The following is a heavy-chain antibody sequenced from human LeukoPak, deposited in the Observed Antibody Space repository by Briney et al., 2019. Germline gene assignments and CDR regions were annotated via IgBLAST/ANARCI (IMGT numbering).Heavy chain of an antibody. D-gene: IGHD3-22*01. CDR3: ARYYDSSGYRVYYYMDV. V-gene: IGHV1-18*01. CDR1: GYTFTSYG. J-gene: IGHJ6*03. Sequence: GASVKVSCKASGYTFTSYGISWVRQAPGQGLEWMGWISAYNGNTNYAQKLQGRVTMTTDTSTSTAYMELRSLRSDDTAVYYCARYYDSSGYRVYYYMDVWGKGTTVTVSS. CDR2: ISAYNGNT.